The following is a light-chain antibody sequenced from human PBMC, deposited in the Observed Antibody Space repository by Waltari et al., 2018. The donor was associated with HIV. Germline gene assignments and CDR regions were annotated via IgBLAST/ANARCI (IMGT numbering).Light chain of an antibody. Sequence: QSALTQPASVSGSPGQSITISCTGTSSDVGSYNLVSWYQQHPGKAPKLMIYVVSKRPSGVSNRFSGSKSGNTASLTISGLQAEDEADYYCCSYAGSSTSVFGGGTKLTVL. CDR1: SSDVGSYNL. CDR2: VVS. V-gene: IGLV2-23*02. J-gene: IGLJ2*01. CDR3: CSYAGSSTSV.